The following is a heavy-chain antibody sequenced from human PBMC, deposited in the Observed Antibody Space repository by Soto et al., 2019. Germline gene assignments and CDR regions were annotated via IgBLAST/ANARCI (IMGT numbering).Heavy chain of an antibody. CDR1: GDTFSSYA. Sequence: QVQLVQSGAEVKKPGSSVKVSCKASGDTFSSYAINWVRQAPGQGLEWMGGIIPMFGTANYAQKFKGRVTITAGESMSTVYMEPSSLRSEDTAVYYCARVGPAHYYDSSGYYSPLDYWGQVTLVTVSS. CDR2: IIPMFGTA. J-gene: IGHJ4*02. V-gene: IGHV1-69*01. CDR3: ARVGPAHYYDSSGYYSPLDY. D-gene: IGHD3-22*01.